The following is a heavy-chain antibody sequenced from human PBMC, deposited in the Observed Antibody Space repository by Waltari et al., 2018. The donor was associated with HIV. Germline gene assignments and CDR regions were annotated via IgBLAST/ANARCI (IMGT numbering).Heavy chain of an antibody. CDR3: ARARVTMRDAFDI. Sequence: QVQLVESGGGVVQPGRSLRLSCAASGFTFSSYGMHWVRPAPGKGVEWLAVIWYYGSNKYYADSVKGRLTISRDNSKNTLYLQMNSLRAEDTAVYYCARARVTMRDAFDIWGQGTMVTVSS. D-gene: IGHD3-22*01. J-gene: IGHJ3*02. V-gene: IGHV3-33*01. CDR1: GFTFSSYG. CDR2: IWYYGSNK.